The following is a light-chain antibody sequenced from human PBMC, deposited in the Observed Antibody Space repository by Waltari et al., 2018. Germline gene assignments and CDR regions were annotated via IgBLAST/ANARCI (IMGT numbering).Light chain of an antibody. CDR1: QSVFLSPNNENY. Sequence: MTQSPDSLAVSLGERPTPTRTSSQSVFLSPNNENYVAWYQHKPGQPPKLLIYWASIREAGVPDRFTGSGSGKQFTLTISSLQAEDVAVYFCLQYFDVPQTFGQGTKLEI. CDR3: LQYFDVPQT. V-gene: IGKV4-1*01. CDR2: WAS. J-gene: IGKJ2*01.